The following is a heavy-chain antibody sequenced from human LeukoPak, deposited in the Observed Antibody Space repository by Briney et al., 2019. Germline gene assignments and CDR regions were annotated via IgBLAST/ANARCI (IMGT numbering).Heavy chain of an antibody. CDR2: INYSGTNI. D-gene: IGHD6-13*01. CDR1: GLSFSLYS. Sequence: QAGGSLRLSCAASGLSFSLYSMNWVRQAPGKGLEWISFINYSGTNIQYADSVKGRFTISRDNAKNSLYLQMNSLRAEDAAMYYCARDLGSSWYPPFDYWGQGTLVTASS. J-gene: IGHJ4*02. V-gene: IGHV3-48*01. CDR3: ARDLGSSWYPPFDY.